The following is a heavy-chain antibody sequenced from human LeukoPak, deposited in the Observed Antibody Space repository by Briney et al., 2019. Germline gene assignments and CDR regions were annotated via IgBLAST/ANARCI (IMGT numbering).Heavy chain of an antibody. CDR3: ARVGSSSFLSYYYGMDV. Sequence: PSETLSLTCTVSGGSISSYYWSWIRQPPGKGLEWIGYIYYSGTTNYNPSLKSRVTMSVDTSKNQFSLKLSSVTAADTAVYYCARVGSSSFLSYYYGMDVWGQGTTVTVSS. V-gene: IGHV4-59*08. CDR2: IYYSGTT. D-gene: IGHD6-13*01. J-gene: IGHJ6*02. CDR1: GGSISSYY.